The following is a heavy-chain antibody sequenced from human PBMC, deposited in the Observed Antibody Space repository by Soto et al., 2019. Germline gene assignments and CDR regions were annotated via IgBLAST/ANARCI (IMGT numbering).Heavy chain of an antibody. D-gene: IGHD6-13*01. CDR1: GDSVSSNSVA. V-gene: IGHV6-1*01. CDR3: ARGVLAAGFDY. J-gene: IGHJ4*02. CDR2: TYYRSKWYN. Sequence: PSQTLSLTCAISGDSVSSNSVAWNWIRQSPSRGLEWLGRTYYRSKWYNDYAVSVKSRMTINPDTSKNQFSLQLNSVTPEDTAVYHCARGVLAAGFDYWGQGTQLTISS.